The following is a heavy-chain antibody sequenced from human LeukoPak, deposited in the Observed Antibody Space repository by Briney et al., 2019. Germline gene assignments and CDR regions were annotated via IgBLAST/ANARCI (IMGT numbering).Heavy chain of an antibody. CDR3: ARANVDGSGGYNWFDP. Sequence: PSETLSLTCTVSGGSISSGDYYWSWLRQPPGTGLEWIGYIYYSGSTYYNPSLKSRVTISVDTSKNQFSLKLSSVTAADTAVYYCARANVDGSGGYNWFDPWGQGTLVTVSS. CDR1: GGSISSGDYY. CDR2: IYYSGST. J-gene: IGHJ5*02. V-gene: IGHV4-30-4*01. D-gene: IGHD2-15*01.